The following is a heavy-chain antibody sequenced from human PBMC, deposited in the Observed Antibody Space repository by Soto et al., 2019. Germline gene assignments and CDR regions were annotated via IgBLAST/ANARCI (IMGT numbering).Heavy chain of an antibody. D-gene: IGHD5-18*01. CDR1: GGSISSGGYY. CDR3: ASRGYSYGFSLGMDV. J-gene: IGHJ6*02. V-gene: IGHV4-31*03. Sequence: QVQLQESGPGLVKPSQTLSLTCTVSGGSISSGGYYWSWIRQHPGKGLEWIGYIYYSGSTYYNPSLKSRVTITVDTSKNQFSLKLSSVTAADTAVYYCASRGYSYGFSLGMDVWGQGTTVTVSS. CDR2: IYYSGST.